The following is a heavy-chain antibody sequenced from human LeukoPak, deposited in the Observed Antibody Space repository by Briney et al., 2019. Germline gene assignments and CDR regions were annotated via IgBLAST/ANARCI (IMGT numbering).Heavy chain of an antibody. V-gene: IGHV3-23*01. CDR2: ISASGGST. Sequence: GGSLRLSCAASGFTFSSHAMSWVRQAPGKGREWVSGISASGGSTYYADSVKGRFSISRDNSKNTLYLQMNSLRAEDTALYYCAKTGQRPGTDFDYWGQGTLVTVTS. CDR3: AKTGQRPGTDFDY. D-gene: IGHD1-1*01. CDR1: GFTFSSHA. J-gene: IGHJ4*02.